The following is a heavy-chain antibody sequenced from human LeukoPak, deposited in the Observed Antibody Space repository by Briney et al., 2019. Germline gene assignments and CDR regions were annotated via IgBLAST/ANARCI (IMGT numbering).Heavy chain of an antibody. J-gene: IGHJ4*02. Sequence: ASVKVSCKASGYGFTDCYLHCVRQAPGQGLEWMGWINPKSGGTKYAQKFQGRVTMTRDTSINTAYMELSRLRSDDTAVYYCARDSPGEKSNFDFWGQGTLVTVSS. D-gene: IGHD1-26*01. CDR3: ARDSPGEKSNFDF. CDR2: INPKSGGT. CDR1: GYGFTDCY. V-gene: IGHV1-2*02.